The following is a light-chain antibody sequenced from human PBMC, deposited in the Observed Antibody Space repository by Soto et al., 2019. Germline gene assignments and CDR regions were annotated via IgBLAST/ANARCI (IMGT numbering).Light chain of an antibody. CDR1: QSISSD. CDR3: QQRSNWPLIT. Sequence: EIVLTQSPATLSLSPGERATLYFSASQSISSDLAWYQQKLGQAPRLLIYDASNRATGIPARFSGSGSGTDFTLTISSLEPEDFAVYYCQQRSNWPLITFGQGTRLEIK. J-gene: IGKJ5*01. CDR2: DAS. V-gene: IGKV3-11*01.